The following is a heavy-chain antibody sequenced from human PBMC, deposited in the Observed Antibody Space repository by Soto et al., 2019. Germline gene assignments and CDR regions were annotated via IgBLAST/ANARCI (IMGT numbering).Heavy chain of an antibody. CDR3: ASHYDSSGYYYRGLDY. Sequence: SVKVSWNASEGTFSSYAISWMRQAPGQGLEWMGGIIPIFGTADYAQKFQGRVTITADESTSTGNMELSSLRSEDTAVYYCASHYDSSGYYYRGLDYWGQGTLVTVSS. CDR2: IIPIFGTA. J-gene: IGHJ4*02. D-gene: IGHD3-22*01. CDR1: EGTFSSYA. V-gene: IGHV1-69*13.